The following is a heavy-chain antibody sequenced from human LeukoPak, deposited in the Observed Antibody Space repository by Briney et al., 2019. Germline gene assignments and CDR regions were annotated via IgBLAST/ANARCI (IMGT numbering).Heavy chain of an antibody. CDR2: IYYSGST. D-gene: IGHD2-15*01. J-gene: IGHJ4*02. CDR1: GGSISSYY. Sequence: TLSLTCTVSGGSISSYYWSWIRQPPGKGLEWIEYIYYSGSTYYNPSLKSRVTISVDTSKNQFSLKLSSVTAADTAVYYCARDRSAVVAATHYDYWGQGTLVTVSS. V-gene: IGHV4-30-4*08. CDR3: ARDRSAVVAATHYDY.